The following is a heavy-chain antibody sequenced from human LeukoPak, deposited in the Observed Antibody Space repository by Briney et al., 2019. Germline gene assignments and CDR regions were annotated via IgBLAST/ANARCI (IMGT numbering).Heavy chain of an antibody. D-gene: IGHD1-1*01. Sequence: AGSLRLSCVASGFTFSTSSMNWVRQAPGKGLEWVSFISSGSYYRYYVDSGKGRFTTSRDNAKNSLYLQMNSQRAEDTAVYYCARSTTENAFDIWGQGTMVSVSS. V-gene: IGHV3-21*01. CDR1: GFTFSTSS. CDR2: ISSGSYYR. CDR3: ARSTTENAFDI. J-gene: IGHJ3*02.